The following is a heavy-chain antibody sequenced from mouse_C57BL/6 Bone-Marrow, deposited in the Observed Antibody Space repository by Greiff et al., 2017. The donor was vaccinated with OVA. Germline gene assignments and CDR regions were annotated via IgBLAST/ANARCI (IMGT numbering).Heavy chain of an antibody. CDR1: GFSLTSYG. J-gene: IGHJ1*03. Sequence: QVQLKESGPGLVQPSQSLSITCTVSGFSLTSYGVHWVRQSPGKGLEWLGVIWSGGSTDYNAAFISRLSISKDNSKSQVFFKMNSLQADDTAIYYCASPDGYYWYFDVWGTGTTVTVSS. CDR2: IWSGGST. D-gene: IGHD2-3*01. V-gene: IGHV2-2*01. CDR3: ASPDGYYWYFDV.